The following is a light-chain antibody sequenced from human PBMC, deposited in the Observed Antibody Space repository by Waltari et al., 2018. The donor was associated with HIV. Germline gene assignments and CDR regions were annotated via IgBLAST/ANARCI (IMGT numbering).Light chain of an antibody. V-gene: IGKV3-20*01. Sequence: EIVLTQSPGTLSLSPGVIATLSCRASQSFTSSYLAWYQQKPGQAPSLLIYGASSRATGIPDRFSGSGSGTDFTLTIRRLEPEDFAVYYCQQYGSAPPTFGQGTRLEIK. J-gene: IGKJ5*01. CDR3: QQYGSAPPT. CDR1: QSFTSSY. CDR2: GAS.